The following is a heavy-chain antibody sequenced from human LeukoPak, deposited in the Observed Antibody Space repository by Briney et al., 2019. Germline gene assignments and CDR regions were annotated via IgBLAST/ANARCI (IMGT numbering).Heavy chain of an antibody. J-gene: IGHJ6*03. D-gene: IGHD3-16*01. Sequence: SGGSLRLSCAASGFSFSSYAMSWVRQAPGKGLEWVSGISGSGESTYYADSVKGRFTISRDNAKNSLFLQMNSLRAEDTAVYYCARGGDHPTFLFQYMDVWGKGTTVTVSS. CDR2: ISGSGEST. V-gene: IGHV3-23*01. CDR3: ARGGDHPTFLFQYMDV. CDR1: GFSFSSYA.